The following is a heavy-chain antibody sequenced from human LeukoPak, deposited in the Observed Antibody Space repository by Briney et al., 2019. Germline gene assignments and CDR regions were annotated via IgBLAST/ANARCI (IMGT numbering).Heavy chain of an antibody. V-gene: IGHV3-48*01. CDR2: IGSSSSTI. Sequence: GGSLRLSCAASGFTFSTYSMNWVRQAPGKGLEWVSNIGSSSSTIYYTDSVKGRFTISRDNAKNSLYLQMNSLRAEDTAVYYCARAFKYWGQGTLVTVSS. CDR3: ARAFKY. J-gene: IGHJ4*02. CDR1: GFTFSTYS.